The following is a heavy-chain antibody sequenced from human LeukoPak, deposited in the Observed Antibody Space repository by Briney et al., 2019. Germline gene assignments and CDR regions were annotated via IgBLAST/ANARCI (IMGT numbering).Heavy chain of an antibody. CDR3: ARYAVEYSGTYFDS. J-gene: IGHJ4*02. CDR2: IYYSGST. Sequence: PSETLSLTCTVSGGSITSGSYYWRWIRQSPGKGLEWIGNIYYSGSTYYNPSLKSRVTISVDTSKNQFSLKLSSVTAADTAVYYCARYAVEYSGTYFDSWGQGSLVTVSS. D-gene: IGHD1-26*01. V-gene: IGHV4-39*01. CDR1: GGSITSGSYY.